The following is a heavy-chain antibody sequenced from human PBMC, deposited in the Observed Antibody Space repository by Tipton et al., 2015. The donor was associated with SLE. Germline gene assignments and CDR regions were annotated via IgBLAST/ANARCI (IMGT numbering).Heavy chain of an antibody. Sequence: QSGPEVKKPGSSVKVSCKASGGTFSSYAISWVRQAPGQGLEWMGGIIPIFGTANYAQKFQGRVTITTDESTSTAYMELSSLRSEDTAVYYCARWTTGTSVFDPWGQGTLVTVSS. CDR3: ARWTTGTSVFDP. V-gene: IGHV1-69*05. D-gene: IGHD1-1*01. J-gene: IGHJ5*02. CDR2: IIPIFGTA. CDR1: GGTFSSYA.